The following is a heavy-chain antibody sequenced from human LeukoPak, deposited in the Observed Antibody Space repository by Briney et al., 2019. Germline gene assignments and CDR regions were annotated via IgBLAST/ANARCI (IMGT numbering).Heavy chain of an antibody. J-gene: IGHJ4*02. D-gene: IGHD2-2*01. CDR2: ISAYNGNT. V-gene: IGHV1-18*01. CDR3: ARDTRLSVIVVVPAARAFDY. CDR1: GYTFTSYG. Sequence: GASVKVSCKASGYTFTSYGISWVRQAPGQGLEWMGWISAYNGNTNYAQKLQGRVTMTTDTSTSTAYMELRSLRSDDTAVYYCARDTRLSVIVVVPAARAFDYWGQGTLVTVSS.